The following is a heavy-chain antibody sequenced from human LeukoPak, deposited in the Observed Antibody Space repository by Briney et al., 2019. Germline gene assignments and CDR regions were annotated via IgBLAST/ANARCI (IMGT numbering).Heavy chain of an antibody. Sequence: GGSLRFSCSASGFTVSSNFMSWVRQAPGKGLEWVPVIYSGDSTYYADSVKGRFTISRDNSKNTLYLQMNSLRAEDTAVYYCARSSAGYYYYYGMDVWGQGTTVTVSS. CDR1: GFTVSSNF. CDR2: IYSGDST. D-gene: IGHD6-13*01. J-gene: IGHJ6*02. CDR3: ARSSAGYYYYYGMDV. V-gene: IGHV3-66*02.